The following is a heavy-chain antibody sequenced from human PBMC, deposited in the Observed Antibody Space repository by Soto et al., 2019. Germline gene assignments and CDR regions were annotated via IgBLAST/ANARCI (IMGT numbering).Heavy chain of an antibody. Sequence: ASVKVSCKASGYTFTGYYMHWVRQAPGQGLEWMGWINPNSGGTNYAQKFQGWVTMTRNTSISTAYMELSSLRSDDTAVYYCARVSCSGGSCYSGHYYGMDVWGQGTTVTVS. CDR1: GYTFTGYY. D-gene: IGHD2-15*01. CDR3: ARVSCSGGSCYSGHYYGMDV. J-gene: IGHJ6*02. CDR2: INPNSGGT. V-gene: IGHV1-2*04.